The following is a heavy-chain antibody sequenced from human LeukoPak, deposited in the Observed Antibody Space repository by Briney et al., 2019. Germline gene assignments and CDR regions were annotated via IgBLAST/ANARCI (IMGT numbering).Heavy chain of an antibody. J-gene: IGHJ5*02. V-gene: IGHV4-34*01. CDR1: GGSFSGYY. Sequence: SSETLSLTCAVYGGSFSGYYRSWIRQPPGKGLEWIGEINHSGSTNYNPSLKSRVTISVDTSKNQFSLKLSCVTAADTAVYYCASPVPPLNLELTPPSTDNWFDPWAREPWSPSPQ. CDR2: INHSGST. D-gene: IGHD1-7*01. CDR3: ASPVPPLNLELTPPSTDNWFDP.